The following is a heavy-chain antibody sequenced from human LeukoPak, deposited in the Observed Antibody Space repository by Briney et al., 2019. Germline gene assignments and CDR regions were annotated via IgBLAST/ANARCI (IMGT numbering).Heavy chain of an antibody. Sequence: GGSLRLSCAASGFTFSSYSMNWVRQAPGKGLEWVSSISSSSSYIYYADSVKGRFTISRDNAKNSLYLQMNSLRAEDTAVYYCARDEGMTTVTTGFDYWGQGTLVTVSS. CDR1: GFTFSSYS. CDR2: ISSSSSYI. J-gene: IGHJ4*02. V-gene: IGHV3-21*01. CDR3: ARDEGMTTVTTGFDY. D-gene: IGHD4-17*01.